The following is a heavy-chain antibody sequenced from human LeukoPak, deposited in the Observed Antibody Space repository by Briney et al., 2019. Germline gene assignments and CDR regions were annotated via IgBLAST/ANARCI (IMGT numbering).Heavy chain of an antibody. CDR2: IFVSSSHT. CDR3: ARVNIGSGYSLDY. V-gene: IGHV3-21*03. J-gene: IGHJ4*02. CDR1: GFILRANA. Sequence: PGGSLRLSCAVSGFILRANAMNLVRQAPGKGLELVSSIFVSSSHTYYADSVKGRFTISRDNAKNSLYLQMNSLRVEDTAVYYCARVNIGSGYSLDYWGQGTLVTVSS. D-gene: IGHD2/OR15-2a*01.